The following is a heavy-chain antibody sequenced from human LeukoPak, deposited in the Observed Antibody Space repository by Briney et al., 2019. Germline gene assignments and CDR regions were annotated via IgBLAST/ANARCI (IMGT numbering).Heavy chain of an antibody. Sequence: GGSLRLSCTASRVTFSGHTMNWVRQAPGKGLEWVSSISSRSSDIYYAASVKGRFTISRDNARNSLYLQMSSLRAEDTAVYYCARALYYDILTGYQTHTYYFDYWGQGTLVTVSS. J-gene: IGHJ4*02. D-gene: IGHD3-9*01. V-gene: IGHV3-21*01. CDR3: ARALYYDILTGYQTHTYYFDY. CDR1: RVTFSGHT. CDR2: ISSRSSDI.